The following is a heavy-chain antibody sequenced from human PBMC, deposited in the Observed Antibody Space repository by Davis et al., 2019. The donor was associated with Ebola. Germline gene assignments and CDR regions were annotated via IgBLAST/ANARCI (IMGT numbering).Heavy chain of an antibody. D-gene: IGHD1-26*01. CDR2: IKSDGSST. CDR1: GFTFSTYW. CDR3: ASVVVGATIH. J-gene: IGHJ4*02. Sequence: HTGGSLRLSCVASGFTFSTYWMHWVRQAPGKGPVWVSRIKSDGSSTYYADSVKGRFTISRDNAKNTLYLQMNSLRAEDTAVYYCASVVVGATIHWGQGTLVTVSS. V-gene: IGHV3-74*01.